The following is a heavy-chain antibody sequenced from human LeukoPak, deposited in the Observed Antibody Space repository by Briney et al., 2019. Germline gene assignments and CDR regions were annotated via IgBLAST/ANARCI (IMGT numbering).Heavy chain of an antibody. D-gene: IGHD6-19*01. CDR2: IFGSGGST. Sequence: GGSLRLSCAVSGFTFSSYGMSWVRQAPGKGLEWISGIFGSGGSTKYADSVKGRFTISRDTSENTLYLQMNSLREEDTAVYYCAKDLYNSGLWYFDYWGQGTLVTVSA. V-gene: IGHV3-23*01. CDR3: AKDLYNSGLWYFDY. CDR1: GFTFSSYG. J-gene: IGHJ4*02.